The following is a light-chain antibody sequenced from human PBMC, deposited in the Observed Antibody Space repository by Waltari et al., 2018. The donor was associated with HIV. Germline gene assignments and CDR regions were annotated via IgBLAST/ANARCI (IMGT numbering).Light chain of an antibody. CDR1: SSTFGSDDL. Sequence: QSALTQPASLSGSPGQSITTSCTAPSSTFGSDDLSSWYQQHPGEAPKLIIYEVTKRPSGVSNRFSGSKSGNTASLTISGLQAEDEADYYCCSCPRSGIRYVFGTGTKVTVL. V-gene: IGLV2-23*02. J-gene: IGLJ1*01. CDR3: CSCPRSGIRYV. CDR2: EVT.